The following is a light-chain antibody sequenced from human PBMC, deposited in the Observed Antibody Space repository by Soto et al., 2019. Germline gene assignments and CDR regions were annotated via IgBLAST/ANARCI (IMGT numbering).Light chain of an antibody. J-gene: IGLJ1*01. CDR3: SSYAGHNIYYV. CDR2: EVS. V-gene: IGLV2-8*01. CDR1: SNDVGGYNF. Sequence: QSVLTQPPSASGSPGQSVTISCTGTSNDVGGYNFVSWYQQHPGKAPKLMIFEVSKRPSGVPDRFSGSKSGSTASLTVSGLQAEDEADYYCSSYAGHNIYYVFGTGTKVTVL.